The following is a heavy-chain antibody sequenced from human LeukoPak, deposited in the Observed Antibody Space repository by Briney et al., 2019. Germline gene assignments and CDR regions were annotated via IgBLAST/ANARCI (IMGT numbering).Heavy chain of an antibody. CDR3: ARFLSSRPTKGAFDI. Sequence: GASLQICCEGSGSIITSYWIGWGRQLPGKGGEGRGMSYHGDWDTRYSPSFQGQVTISADKSNNTYSLKWRSLKASATAMYYCARFLSSRPTKGAFDIWGQGTMVTVSS. J-gene: IGHJ3*02. V-gene: IGHV5-51*01. D-gene: IGHD6-19*01. CDR2: SYHGDWDT. CDR1: GSIITSYW.